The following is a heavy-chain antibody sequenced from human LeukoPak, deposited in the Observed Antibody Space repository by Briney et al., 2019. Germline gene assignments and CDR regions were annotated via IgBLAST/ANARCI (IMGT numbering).Heavy chain of an antibody. CDR2: IYYSGST. J-gene: IGHJ3*02. D-gene: IGHD2-21*01. CDR3: ARVGARYCGGDCYAFDI. V-gene: IGHV4-59*01. CDR1: GGSISSYY. Sequence: KPSETLSLTCTVSGGSISSYYWSWFRQPPGKGLEWIGYIYYSGSTNYNPSLKSRVTISVDTSKNQFSLKLSSVTAADTAVYYCARVGARYCGGDCYAFDIWGQGTMVPVSS.